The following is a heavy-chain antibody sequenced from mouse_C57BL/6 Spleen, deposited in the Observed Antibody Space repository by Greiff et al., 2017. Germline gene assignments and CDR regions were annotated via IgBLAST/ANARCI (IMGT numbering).Heavy chain of an antibody. Sequence: EVKVVESGGGFVKPGGSLKLSCAASGFTFSDYGMHWVRQAPEKGLEWVAYISSGSSTIYYADTVKGRFTISRDNAKNTLFLQMTSLRSEDTAMYYCAGGSSYVRYVDVWGTGTTVTVSS. V-gene: IGHV5-17*01. CDR2: ISSGSSTI. CDR3: AGGSSYVRYVDV. D-gene: IGHD1-1*01. J-gene: IGHJ1*03. CDR1: GFTFSDYG.